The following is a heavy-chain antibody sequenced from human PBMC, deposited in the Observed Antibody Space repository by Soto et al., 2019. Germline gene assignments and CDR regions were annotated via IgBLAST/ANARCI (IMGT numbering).Heavy chain of an antibody. CDR1: GGSVTNSSYY. V-gene: IGHV4-39*01. CDR3: VSQRTTVPTQAYFDY. D-gene: IGHD4-17*01. CDR2: VYYSGRS. J-gene: IGHJ4*02. Sequence: SSETLSLTCTVSGGSVTNSSYYWGWIRQSPGKGLEWIGSVYYSGRSYSKSSVKSRVTISVDTSKNRFSLSLNSVTASDTAVYFCVSQRTTVPTQAYFDYWGPGALVTVSS.